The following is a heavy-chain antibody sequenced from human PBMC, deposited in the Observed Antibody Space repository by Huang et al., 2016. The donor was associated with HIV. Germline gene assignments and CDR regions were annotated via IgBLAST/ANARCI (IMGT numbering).Heavy chain of an antibody. CDR2: ICPDDAET. D-gene: IGHD6-6*01. J-gene: IGHJ4*02. CDR1: GYSFSSYW. CDR3: ARRFSSSSGYFDY. V-gene: IGHV5-51*01. Sequence: VQLVQSGAEVKKPGESLKISCKGSGYSFSSYWIAWVRQMPGKGLEWMGIICPDDAETTYSPSFEGQVTISADKSIGTAYLQWSSLKASDTAMYYCARRFSSSSGYFDYWGQGSLVTVSS.